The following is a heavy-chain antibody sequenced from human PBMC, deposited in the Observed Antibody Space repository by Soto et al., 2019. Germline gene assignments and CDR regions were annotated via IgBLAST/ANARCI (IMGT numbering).Heavy chain of an antibody. D-gene: IGHD6-13*01. CDR2: IKQDGSKK. Sequence: EVQLEESGGGLVQPGGSLRLSCAASGFTLSMYWMTWVRQAPGRGMEWVANIKQDGSKKSYLDSVRGRCTISRDNVRNSLYLQMDSLRAEDTALYYCARDVSPGSSSLYLDAFDIWGQGTMVIVSS. J-gene: IGHJ3*02. V-gene: IGHV3-7*05. CDR3: ARDVSPGSSSLYLDAFDI. CDR1: GFTLSMYW.